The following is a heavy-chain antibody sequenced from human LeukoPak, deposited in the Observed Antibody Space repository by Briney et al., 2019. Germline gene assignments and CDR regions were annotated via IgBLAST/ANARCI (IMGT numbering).Heavy chain of an antibody. CDR1: GFIFSDYY. V-gene: IGHV3-11*01. D-gene: IGHD2-2*01. Sequence: GGSLRLSCAASGFIFSDYYMSWIRQAPGKGLEWVSYISSSGSTIYYADSVKGRFTISRDNAKNSLYLQMNSLRAEDTAVYYCARDICSSTSCYSGGYYYGMDVWGQGTTVTVSS. CDR2: ISSSGSTI. J-gene: IGHJ6*02. CDR3: ARDICSSTSCYSGGYYYGMDV.